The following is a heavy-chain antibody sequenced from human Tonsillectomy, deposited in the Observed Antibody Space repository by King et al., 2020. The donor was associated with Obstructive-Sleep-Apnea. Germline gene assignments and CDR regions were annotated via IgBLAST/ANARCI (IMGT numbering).Heavy chain of an antibody. Sequence: QLQESGSGLVKPSQTLSLTCAVSGGSISSGGYSWSWIRQPPGKGLEWIGYIYHSGSTYYNPSLKSRVTISVDRSKNQFSLKLSSVTAADTAVYYCASADYDYYYYGMDVWGQGTTVTVSS. V-gene: IGHV4-30-2*01. CDR1: GGSISSGGYS. CDR2: IYHSGST. CDR3: ASADYDYYYYGMDV. J-gene: IGHJ6*02. D-gene: IGHD4-17*01.